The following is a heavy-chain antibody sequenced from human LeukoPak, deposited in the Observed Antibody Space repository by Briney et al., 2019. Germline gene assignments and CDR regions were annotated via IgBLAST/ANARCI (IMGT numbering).Heavy chain of an antibody. D-gene: IGHD3-10*01. CDR3: ARWDLGGNYYYIHS. Sequence: PGGSLRLSCAASGFTISGYWMTWVRQAPGKGLEWVANIKQGVSEKYYVDSVKGRFTIFGDYAKNSVYLAMNSLRAEDTAVYYCARWDLGGNYYYIHSWGQGTLVTVSS. CDR2: IKQGVSEK. V-gene: IGHV3-7*01. CDR1: GFTISGYW. J-gene: IGHJ4*02.